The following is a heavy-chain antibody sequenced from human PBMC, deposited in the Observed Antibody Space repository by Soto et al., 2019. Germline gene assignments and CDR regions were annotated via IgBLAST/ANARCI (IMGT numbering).Heavy chain of an antibody. CDR1: GFTFTSSA. J-gene: IGHJ3*02. Sequence: ASVKVSCKASGFTFTSSAVQWVRQALGQRLEWIGWIVVGSGNTNYAQKFQERVTITRDMSTSTAYMELSSLRSEDTAVYYCAAPVPCSGGSCYSYSDDAFDIWGQGTMVTVSS. D-gene: IGHD2-15*01. V-gene: IGHV1-58*01. CDR2: IVVGSGNT. CDR3: AAPVPCSGGSCYSYSDDAFDI.